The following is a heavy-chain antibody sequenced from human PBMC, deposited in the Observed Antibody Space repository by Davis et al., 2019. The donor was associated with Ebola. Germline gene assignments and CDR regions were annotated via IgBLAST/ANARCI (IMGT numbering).Heavy chain of an antibody. CDR1: GFTFTTYS. CDR2: ISSDSDYI. Sequence: GESLKISCVASGFTFTTYSMSWVRQAPGKALEWVSSISSDSDYIYYADSAKGRFTISRDNAKNSLYLQMNSLRAEDTAVYYCARGIYYWGQGTLVTVSS. V-gene: IGHV3-21*04. D-gene: IGHD3-10*01. CDR3: ARGIYY. J-gene: IGHJ4*02.